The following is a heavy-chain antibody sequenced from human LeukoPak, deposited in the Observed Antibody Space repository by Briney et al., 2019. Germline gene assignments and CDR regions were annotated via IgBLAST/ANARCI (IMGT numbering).Heavy chain of an antibody. V-gene: IGHV3-21*01. CDR1: GFTFSSYS. J-gene: IGHJ4*02. Sequence: GGSLRLSCAASGFTFSSYSMNWVRQAPGKGLEWVSSISSSSSYIYYADSVKGRFTISRDNAKNSLYLQMNGLRAEDTAVYYCARASSGWYFFDYWGQGTLVTVSS. CDR3: ARASSGWYFFDY. CDR2: ISSSSSYI. D-gene: IGHD6-19*01.